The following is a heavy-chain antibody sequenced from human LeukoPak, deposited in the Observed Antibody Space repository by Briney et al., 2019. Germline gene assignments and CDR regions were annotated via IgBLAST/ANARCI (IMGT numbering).Heavy chain of an antibody. V-gene: IGHV3-48*04. CDR1: GFTFSSYS. J-gene: IGHJ6*02. Sequence: GGSLRLSCAASGFTFSSYSMNWVRQAPGKGLEWVSYISSSSSTIYYADSVKGRFTISRDNAKNSLYLQMNSLRAEDTAVYYCAREGYYGSGSYYYPPYYYYGMDVWGQGTTVTVSS. D-gene: IGHD3-10*01. CDR2: ISSSSSTI. CDR3: AREGYYGSGSYYYPPYYYYGMDV.